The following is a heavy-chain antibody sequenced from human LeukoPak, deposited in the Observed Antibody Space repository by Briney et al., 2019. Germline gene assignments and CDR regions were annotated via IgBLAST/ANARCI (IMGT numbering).Heavy chain of an antibody. J-gene: IGHJ5*02. CDR2: INPNSGGT. D-gene: IGHD3-10*01. CDR3: ARVKTRMVRGVPLFDP. V-gene: IGHV1-2*02. Sequence: GASVKVSCKASGYTFTGYYMHWVRQAPGQGLEWMGWINPNSGGTNYAQKFQGRVTMTRDTSISTAYMELSRLRSDDTAVYYCARVKTRMVRGVPLFDPWGQGTLVTVSS. CDR1: GYTFTGYY.